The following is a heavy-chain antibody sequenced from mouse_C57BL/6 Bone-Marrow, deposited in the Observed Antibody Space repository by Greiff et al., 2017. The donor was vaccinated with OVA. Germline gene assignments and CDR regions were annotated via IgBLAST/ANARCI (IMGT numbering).Heavy chain of an antibody. D-gene: IGHD1-1*01. CDR1: GYSITSGYY. V-gene: IGHV3-6*01. J-gene: IGHJ1*03. CDR2: ISYDGSN. Sequence: EVKLEESGPGLVKPSQSLSLTCSVTGYSITSGYYWNWIRQFPGNKLEWMGYISYDGSNNYNPSLTNRISITRDTSKNQFFLKLNSVTTEDTATDNCARSYYYGSSYWYFDVWGTGTTVTVSS. CDR3: ARSYYYGSSYWYFDV.